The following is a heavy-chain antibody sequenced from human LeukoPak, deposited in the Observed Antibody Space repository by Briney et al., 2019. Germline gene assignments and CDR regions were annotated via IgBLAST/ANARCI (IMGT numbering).Heavy chain of an antibody. D-gene: IGHD6-13*01. Sequence: SETLSLTCTVSGGSISSYYWSWIRQPPGKGLEWIGYIYYSGSTNYNPSLKSRVTISVDTSKNQFSLKLSSVTAADTAVYYCARDLSGSSWHWGIQAFDIWGQGTMVTVSS. CDR3: ARDLSGSSWHWGIQAFDI. CDR1: GGSISSYY. V-gene: IGHV4-59*01. CDR2: IYYSGST. J-gene: IGHJ3*02.